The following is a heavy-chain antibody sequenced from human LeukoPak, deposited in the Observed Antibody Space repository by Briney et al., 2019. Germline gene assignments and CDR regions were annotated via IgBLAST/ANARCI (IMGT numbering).Heavy chain of an antibody. J-gene: IGHJ5*02. V-gene: IGHV3-66*01. Sequence: PGGSLRLSCAASGFTVSSSYMNWVRQAPGKGLEWVSVIYSGGSTYYADSVKGRFTISRDNPKNTLYLQMNSLRAEDTAVYYCARDSNFDWFDPWGQGTLVTVSS. CDR3: ARDSNFDWFDP. D-gene: IGHD1-7*01. CDR2: IYSGGST. CDR1: GFTVSSSY.